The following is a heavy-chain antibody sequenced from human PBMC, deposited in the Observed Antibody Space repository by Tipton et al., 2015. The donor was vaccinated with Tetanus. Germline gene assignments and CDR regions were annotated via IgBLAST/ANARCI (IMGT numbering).Heavy chain of an antibody. Sequence: SLRLSCVASGFTFSTYAMSWVRQAPGKGLEWVSAISGSGSGTYYADSVKGRFTVSRDNSKDTVYLEMKSLRTEDTAVYYCAKCLVFQSLVRGRLSGMDVWGQGTAVTVSS. D-gene: IGHD3-10*01. CDR3: AKCLVFQSLVRGRLSGMDV. CDR2: ISGSGSGT. J-gene: IGHJ6*02. CDR1: GFTFSTYA. V-gene: IGHV3-23*01.